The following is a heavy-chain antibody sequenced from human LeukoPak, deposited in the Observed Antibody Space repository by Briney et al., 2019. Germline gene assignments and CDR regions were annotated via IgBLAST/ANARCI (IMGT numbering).Heavy chain of an antibody. CDR2: IYYSGST. CDR1: GGSISSYY. V-gene: IGHV4-59*08. CDR3: ARHEFTIMITFGGVPSAFDI. Sequence: SETLSLTYTVSGGSISSYYWSWIRQPPGKGLEWIGYIYYSGSTSYNPSLKSRVTISVDTSKNQFSLKLSSVTAADTAVYYCARHEFTIMITFGGVPSAFDIWGQGTMVTVSS. D-gene: IGHD3-16*01. J-gene: IGHJ3*02.